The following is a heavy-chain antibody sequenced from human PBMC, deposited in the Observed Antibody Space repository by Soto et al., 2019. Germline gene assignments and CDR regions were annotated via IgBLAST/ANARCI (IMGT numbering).Heavy chain of an antibody. CDR1: GASLSSGSYY. J-gene: IGHJ4*02. Sequence: PSETLSLTCPVSGASLSSGSYYWSWIRQPPGKGLEWIGYFYYTGTTKYNPSLESRVTISADTSKNQFSLNLTSVTAADTAVYYCARISYWVKDYWGQGALVTVS. V-gene: IGHV4-61*01. CDR3: ARISYWVKDY. D-gene: IGHD2-8*02. CDR2: FYYTGTT.